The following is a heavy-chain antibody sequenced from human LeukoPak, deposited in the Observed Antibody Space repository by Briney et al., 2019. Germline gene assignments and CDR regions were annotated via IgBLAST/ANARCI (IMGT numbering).Heavy chain of an antibody. CDR2: ISWNSGSI. CDR1: GFTFDDYA. D-gene: IGHD3-9*01. CDR3: AKVRLRYFVSGKFDP. Sequence: GRSLRLSCAASGFTFDDYAMHWVRQAPGKGLEWVSGISWNSGSIGYADSVKGRFTISRDNAKNSLYLQMNSLRAEDTALYYFAKVRLRYFVSGKFDPWGQGTLVTVSS. V-gene: IGHV3-9*01. J-gene: IGHJ5*02.